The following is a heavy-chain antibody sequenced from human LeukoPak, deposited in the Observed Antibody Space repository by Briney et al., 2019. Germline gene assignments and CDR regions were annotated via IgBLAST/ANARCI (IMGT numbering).Heavy chain of an antibody. CDR2: IYDSSSDI. V-gene: IGHV3-21*01. D-gene: IGHD4-23*01. Sequence: GGSLRLSCVASGFTFNSYAISWVRQAPGKGLEWVSPIYDSSSDIYYTDSLKGRFTISRDNAKNSLYLQMNSLRAEDTAVYYCARVGRVAYSGSWCLDYWGQGTLVTVSS. CDR3: ARVGRVAYSGSWCLDY. J-gene: IGHJ4*02. CDR1: GFTFNSYA.